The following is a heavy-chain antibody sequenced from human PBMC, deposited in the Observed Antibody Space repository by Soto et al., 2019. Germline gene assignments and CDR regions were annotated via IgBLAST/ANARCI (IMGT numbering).Heavy chain of an antibody. D-gene: IGHD6-6*01. V-gene: IGHV3-23*01. CDR3: AKSSSSSTFDY. Sequence: EVQLLESGGGLVQPGESLRLSCAASGFTFSSYAMSWVRQAPGKGLEWVSVISGSDDSTYYADSVKGRFTISRDNSKNTLYLQMNSLRAEDTAGYYCAKSSSSSTFDYWGQGTLVTVSS. J-gene: IGHJ4*02. CDR2: ISGSDDST. CDR1: GFTFSSYA.